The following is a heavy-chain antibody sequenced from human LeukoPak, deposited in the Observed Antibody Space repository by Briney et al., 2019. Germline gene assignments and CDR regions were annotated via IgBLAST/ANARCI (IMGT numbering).Heavy chain of an antibody. D-gene: IGHD3-22*01. CDR3: ARDGYYYDSSGYLDY. CDR1: GYTFTSYY. V-gene: IGHV1-18*04. CDR2: ISAYNGNT. J-gene: IGHJ4*02. Sequence: APVKVSCKASGYTFTSYYMHWVRQAPGQGLEWMGWISAYNGNTNYAQKLQGRVTMTTDTSTSTAYMELRSLRSDDTAVYYCARDGYYYDSSGYLDYWGQGTLVTVSS.